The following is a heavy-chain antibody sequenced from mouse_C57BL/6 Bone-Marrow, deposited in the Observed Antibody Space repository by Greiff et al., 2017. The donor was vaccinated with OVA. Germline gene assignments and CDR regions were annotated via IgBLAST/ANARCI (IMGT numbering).Heavy chain of an antibody. V-gene: IGHV5-4*01. Sequence: EVQLVESGGGLVKPGGSLKLSCAASGFTFSSSAMSWVRQTPEKRLEWVATISDGGSYTYYPDNVQGRFTISRDNAKNNLYLQMSHLKSEDTAMYYCARAVYYGPVAYWGQGTLVTVSA. CDR3: ARAVYYGPVAY. CDR1: GFTFSSSA. J-gene: IGHJ3*01. CDR2: ISDGGSYT. D-gene: IGHD1-1*01.